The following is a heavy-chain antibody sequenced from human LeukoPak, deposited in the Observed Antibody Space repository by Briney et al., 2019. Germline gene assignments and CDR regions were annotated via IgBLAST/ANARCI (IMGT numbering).Heavy chain of an antibody. V-gene: IGHV3-23*01. CDR3: AKASTRDTGYYFDS. CDR1: GFTFSNYA. Sequence: GGSLRLSCAASGFTFSNYAMGWVRQAPGKGPVWVSSIRYNIENTHYADAVQGRFTISRDNSKNTLYLQMNSLRAEDTARYYCAKASTRDTGYYFDSWGQGTLVSVSS. J-gene: IGHJ4*02. D-gene: IGHD3-9*01. CDR2: IRYNIENT.